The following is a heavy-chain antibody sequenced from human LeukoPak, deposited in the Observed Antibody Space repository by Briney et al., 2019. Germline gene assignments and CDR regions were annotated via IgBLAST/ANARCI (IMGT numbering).Heavy chain of an antibody. CDR1: GFTFNSYA. Sequence: PGGSLRLSCAASGFTFNSYAMSWVRQAPGKGLEWVSSISGSGGRTYSADSVKGRFTISRDNSKNTLYLQINSLRAEDTSVYYCAKAQEYSTSWYSHYSGMDVWGQGTTVTVSS. CDR3: AKAQEYSTSWYSHYSGMDV. V-gene: IGHV3-23*01. J-gene: IGHJ6*02. D-gene: IGHD6-13*01. CDR2: ISGSGGRT.